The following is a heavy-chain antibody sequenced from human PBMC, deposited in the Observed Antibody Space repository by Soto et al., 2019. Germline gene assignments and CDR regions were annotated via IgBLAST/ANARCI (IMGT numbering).Heavy chain of an antibody. V-gene: IGHV4-4*07. J-gene: IGHJ4*01. CDR3: ARGGYYYENSGQNAYDY. CDR1: GGSISSYY. CDR2: IYTSGST. Sequence: SETLSLTCTVSGGSISSYYWSWIRQPAGKGLEWIGRIYTSGSTNYNPSLKSRVTMSVDTSKNQFSLKLSSVTAADTAVYYCARGGYYYENSGQNAYDYWGQGILVTVSS. D-gene: IGHD3-22*01.